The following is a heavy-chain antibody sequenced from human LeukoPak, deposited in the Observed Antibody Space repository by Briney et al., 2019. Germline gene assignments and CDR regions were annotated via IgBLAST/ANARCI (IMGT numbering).Heavy chain of an antibody. V-gene: IGHV3-15*01. J-gene: IGHJ1*01. D-gene: IGHD1-14*01. CDR2: IKGKTDGGTT. Sequence: GGSLRLSCVVSGFTVSTNYMSWVRQAPGKRLEWVGRIKGKTDGGTTYYAAPVKGRFTISRDDSKNTLYLQMNSLKTEDTAVYYCTTNPDPDWGQGTLVTVSS. CDR3: TTNPDPD. CDR1: GFTVSTNY.